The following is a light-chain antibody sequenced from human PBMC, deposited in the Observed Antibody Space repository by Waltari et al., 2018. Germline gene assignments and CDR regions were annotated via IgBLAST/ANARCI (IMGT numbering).Light chain of an antibody. CDR1: QSVHNNY. CDR2: GAS. J-gene: IGKJ4*01. V-gene: IGKV3-20*01. CDR3: QQYATSPEA. Sequence: EIVLTQSPGTLSLSTGERATLSCRASQSVHNNYLAWYQQKPGQAPRLLIHGASTRGTDIPDRFRASRSGTDFTLTISRLEPEDFAAYYCQQYATSPEAFGGGTKVDIK.